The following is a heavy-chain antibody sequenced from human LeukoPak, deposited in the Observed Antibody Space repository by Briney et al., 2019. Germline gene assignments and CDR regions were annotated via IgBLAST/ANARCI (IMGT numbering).Heavy chain of an antibody. D-gene: IGHD2-2*01. CDR3: AKEPREYCSSTSCPNWFDS. CDR2: ISASGGTT. J-gene: IGHJ5*01. Sequence: GGSLRPSCAASGFTFNNYAMSWVRQAPGKGLEWVSAISASGGTTYYADSVKGRFTISRDNSENTLFLQVNSLRAEDTAVYYCAKEPREYCSSTSCPNWFDSCGQGTLVTVSS. CDR1: GFTFNNYA. V-gene: IGHV3-23*01.